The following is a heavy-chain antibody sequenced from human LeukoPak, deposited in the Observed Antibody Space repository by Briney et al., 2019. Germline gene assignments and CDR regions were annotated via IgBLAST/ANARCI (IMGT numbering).Heavy chain of an antibody. D-gene: IGHD1-26*01. J-gene: IGHJ3*02. CDR3: ARANSLGIVGATASYAFDI. Sequence: SETLSLTCTVSGGSISSYYWSWIRQPAGKGLEWIGRIYTSGSTNYNPSLKSRVTMSVDTSKNQFSLKLSSVTAADTAVYYCARANSLGIVGATASYAFDIWGQGTMVTVSS. CDR2: IYTSGST. CDR1: GGSISSYY. V-gene: IGHV4-4*07.